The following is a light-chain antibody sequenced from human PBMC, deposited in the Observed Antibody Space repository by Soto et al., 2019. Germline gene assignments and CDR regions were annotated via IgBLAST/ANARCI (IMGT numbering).Light chain of an antibody. Sequence: DIQMTQSPSSLSASVGDRVTITRRASQGINNYLAWYQQKPGKVPVLLIYAASTLQSGVPSRFSGSGSGTDFTLTISSLQPEDVASYYCQKYNGAPLTFGGGTKVEIK. J-gene: IGKJ4*01. V-gene: IGKV1-27*01. CDR3: QKYNGAPLT. CDR1: QGINNY. CDR2: AAS.